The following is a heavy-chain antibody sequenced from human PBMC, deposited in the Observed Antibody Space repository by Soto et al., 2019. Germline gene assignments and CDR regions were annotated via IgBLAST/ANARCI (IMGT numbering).Heavy chain of an antibody. CDR3: ARSPQITIFGVVNRYYMDV. CDR2: MNPNSGNT. Sequence: GAAVEASCKASGETFTSCYSKSVQHATGKRLEWMGCMNPNSGNTGYAQKFQGRVTMTRNTSISTAYMELSSLRSEDTAVYYCARSPQITIFGVVNRYYMDVWGKGTTVTVSS. CDR1: GETFTSCY. J-gene: IGHJ6*03. D-gene: IGHD3-3*01. V-gene: IGHV1-8*01.